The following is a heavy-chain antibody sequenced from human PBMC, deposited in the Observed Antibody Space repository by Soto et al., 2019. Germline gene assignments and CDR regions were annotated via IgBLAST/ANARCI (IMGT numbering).Heavy chain of an antibody. Sequence: QVQLQESGPGLVKPSETLSLTCTVSGGSISSYYWSWIRQPPGKGLEWIGYIYYSGSTNYNPSLKRRVTISVDTSKNQFSLKLSSVTAADTAVYYCARSYCGGDCYSQRLLYYYYGMDVWGQGTTVTVSS. CDR3: ARSYCGGDCYSQRLLYYYYGMDV. CDR1: GGSISSYY. CDR2: IYYSGST. D-gene: IGHD2-21*02. V-gene: IGHV4-59*01. J-gene: IGHJ6*02.